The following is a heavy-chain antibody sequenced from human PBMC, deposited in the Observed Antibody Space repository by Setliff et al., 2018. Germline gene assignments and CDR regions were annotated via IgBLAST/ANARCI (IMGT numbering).Heavy chain of an antibody. CDR2: IKSKTGGGTT. Sequence: GGSLRLSCAASRFTFSNAWMSWVRQAPGKGLEWVGRIKSKTGGGTTDYAAPVKGRFTISRDDSKNTLYLQMNSLKTEDTAVYYCTTGGYSYGFFTYFDYWGQGTLVTVSS. V-gene: IGHV3-15*01. J-gene: IGHJ4*02. CDR3: TTGGYSYGFFTYFDY. CDR1: RFTFSNAW. D-gene: IGHD5-18*01.